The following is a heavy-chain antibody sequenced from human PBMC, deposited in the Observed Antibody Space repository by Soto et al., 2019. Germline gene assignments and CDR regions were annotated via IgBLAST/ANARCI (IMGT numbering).Heavy chain of an antibody. V-gene: IGHV1-69*12. CDR2: IIPVFGTA. Sequence: QVQLVQSGAEVKKPGSSVKVSCKASGGTFSSYAISWVRQAPGQGLEWMGGIIPVFGTANYAQKFQGRVTITADESTSTAYMELSSLRSEDTAVYYCARDQYCYGSGTSHGMDVWGQGTTVTVSS. J-gene: IGHJ6*02. CDR1: GGTFSSYA. D-gene: IGHD3-10*01. CDR3: ARDQYCYGSGTSHGMDV.